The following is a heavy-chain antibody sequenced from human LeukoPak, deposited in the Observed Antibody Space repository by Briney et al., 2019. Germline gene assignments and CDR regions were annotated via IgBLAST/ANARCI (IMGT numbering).Heavy chain of an antibody. CDR1: GGSFSGYY. J-gene: IGHJ4*02. V-gene: IGHV4-34*01. Sequence: SETLSLTCAVDGGSFSGYYWSWIRQPPGKGLEWIGEINHSGSTNYNPSLKSRVTISVDTSKNQFSLKLSSVTAADTAVYYCARGRPIVGAIPVRFDYWGQGTLVTVSS. CDR3: ARGRPIVGAIPVRFDY. CDR2: INHSGST. D-gene: IGHD1-26*01.